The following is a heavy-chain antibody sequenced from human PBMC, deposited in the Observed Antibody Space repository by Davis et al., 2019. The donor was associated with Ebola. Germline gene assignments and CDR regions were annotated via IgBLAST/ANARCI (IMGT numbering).Heavy chain of an antibody. CDR1: GYTFTGYY. CDR2: INPSGGST. D-gene: IGHD2-8*02. J-gene: IGHJ4*02. CDR3: ARGGYCTGGVCYYFDY. V-gene: IGHV1-46*01. Sequence: ASVKVSCKTSGYTFTGYYMHWVRQAPGQGLEWMGIINPSGGSTSYAQKFQGRVTMTRDTSTSTVYMELSRLRSDDTAVYYCARGGYCTGGVCYYFDYWGQGTLVTVSS.